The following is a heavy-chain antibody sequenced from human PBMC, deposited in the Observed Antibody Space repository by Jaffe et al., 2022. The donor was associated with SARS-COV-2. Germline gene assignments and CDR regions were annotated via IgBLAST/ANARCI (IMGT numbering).Heavy chain of an antibody. J-gene: IGHJ4*02. D-gene: IGHD6-19*01. V-gene: IGHV3-7*04. CDR2: IMQDGSEK. CDR1: RFTFSSTW. CDR3: ARGTSGYSNGWYDY. Sequence: EVQLVESGGGLVQPGGSLRLSCAASRFTFSSTWMSWVRQAPGRGLEWVADIMQDGSEKYYVDSVRGRFTISRDNAKNSLYLQMNSLRAEDTAVYFCARGTSGYSNGWYDYWGQGALVTVSS.